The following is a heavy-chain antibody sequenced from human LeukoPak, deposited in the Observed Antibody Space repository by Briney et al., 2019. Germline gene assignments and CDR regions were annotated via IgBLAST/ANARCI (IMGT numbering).Heavy chain of an antibody. V-gene: IGHV4-39*01. D-gene: IGHD5-12*01. CDR1: GGSISSGDYY. CDR2: IYYSGST. CDR3: ARWVATPRGYFDY. J-gene: IGHJ4*02. Sequence: PSETLSLTCTVSGGSISSGDYYWGWIRQPPGKGLEWIGNIYYSGSTYYNPSLKSRVTISVDTPKNQFSLKLSSVSAADTAVYYCARWVATPRGYFDYWGQGALVTVSS.